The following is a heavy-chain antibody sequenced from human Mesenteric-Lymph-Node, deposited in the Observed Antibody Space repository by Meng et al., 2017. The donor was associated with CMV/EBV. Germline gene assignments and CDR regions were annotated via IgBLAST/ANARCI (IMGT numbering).Heavy chain of an antibody. Sequence: ASVKVSCKASGYTFTSYGISWVRQAPGQGLEWMGWVNPNSGGTNYAQKFQGRVTMTRDTSISTAYMELSRLRSDDTALYYCARDRGGAYSSGWEAIDYWGQGTLVTVSS. CDR3: ARDRGGAYSSGWEAIDY. CDR2: VNPNSGGT. J-gene: IGHJ4*02. CDR1: GYTFTSYG. V-gene: IGHV1-2*02. D-gene: IGHD6-19*01.